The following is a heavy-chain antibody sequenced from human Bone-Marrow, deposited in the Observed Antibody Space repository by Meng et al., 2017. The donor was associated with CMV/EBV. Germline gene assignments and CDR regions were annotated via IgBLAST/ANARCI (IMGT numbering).Heavy chain of an antibody. CDR1: GGSISSYY. D-gene: IGHD5-24*01. CDR3: ARGDGYATFDY. J-gene: IGHJ4*02. CDR2: IYYSGSA. V-gene: IGHV4-59*12. Sequence: SETLSLTCTVSGGSISSYYWSWIRQPPGKGLEWIGYIYYSGSAYYNPFLKSRVIISVDTSKNQFSLKLSSVSAADTAVYYCARGDGYATFDYWGQGALVTVSS.